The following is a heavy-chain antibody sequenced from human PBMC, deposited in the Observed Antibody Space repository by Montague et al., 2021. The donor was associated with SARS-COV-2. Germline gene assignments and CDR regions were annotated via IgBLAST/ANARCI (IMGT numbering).Heavy chain of an antibody. CDR1: GASISNAFW. D-gene: IGHD6-13*01. CDR2: IHHSGGS. Sequence: SETLSLTCAVSGASISNAFWWSWVRQPPGKGLEWIGEIHHSGGSNYNPSLASRVTISLDYSKNQLSLMLSSVTAADTAMYYCARHPVWQQLITWGQGTLV. V-gene: IGHV4-4*02. J-gene: IGHJ5*02. CDR3: ARHPVWQQLIT.